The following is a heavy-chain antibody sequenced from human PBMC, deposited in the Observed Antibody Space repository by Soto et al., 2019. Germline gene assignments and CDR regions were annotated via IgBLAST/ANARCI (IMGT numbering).Heavy chain of an antibody. CDR3: ARASGLAPQAY. Sequence: SETLSLTCTVSGGSISSYYWSWIRQPPGKGLEWIGYIYYSGSTNYNPSLKSRVTISVDTSKNQFSLKLSSVTAADTAVYYCARASGLAPQAYWGQGTLVTVSS. CDR2: IYYSGST. J-gene: IGHJ4*02. D-gene: IGHD6-6*01. CDR1: GGSISSYY. V-gene: IGHV4-59*01.